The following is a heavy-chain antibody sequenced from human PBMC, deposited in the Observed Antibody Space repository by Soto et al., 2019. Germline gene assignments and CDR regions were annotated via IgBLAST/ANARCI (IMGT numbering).Heavy chain of an antibody. CDR1: GYTFTIYA. V-gene: IGHV1-3*01. D-gene: IGHD2-2*01. CDR2: INAGNGNT. J-gene: IGHJ6*03. Sequence: ASVKVSCKASGYTFTIYAMHWVRQAPGQRLEWMGWINAGNGNTKYSQKFQGRVTITRDTSASTAYMELSSLRSEDTAVYYCARGGYCSSTSCYGITYYYYMDVWGKGTTVTVSS. CDR3: ARGGYCSSTSCYGITYYYYMDV.